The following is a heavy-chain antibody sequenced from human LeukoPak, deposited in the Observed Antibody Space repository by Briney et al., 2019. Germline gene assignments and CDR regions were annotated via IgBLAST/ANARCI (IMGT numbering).Heavy chain of an antibody. J-gene: IGHJ4*02. CDR2: IYYSGSP. CDR3: ARHGAAATYYFDY. V-gene: IGHV4-39*01. D-gene: IGHD6-13*01. Sequence: PSETLSHTCTVSGGSITTSSYYWGWIRQSPGKGLEWIGSIYYSGSPYYNSSLKSRVTISVDTSKNQVSLKLSSVTAADTAVFYCARHGAAATYYFDYWGQGTLVTVSS. CDR1: GGSITTSSYY.